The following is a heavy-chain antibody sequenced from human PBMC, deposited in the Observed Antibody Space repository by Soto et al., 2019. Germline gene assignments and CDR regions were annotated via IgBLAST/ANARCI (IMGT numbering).Heavy chain of an antibody. J-gene: IGHJ6*02. CDR3: AKTKTPHVRNGMDV. CDR2: IYYSGST. D-gene: IGHD2-8*01. V-gene: IGHV4-31*04. CDR1: GDSLSSGGYY. Sequence: QVRLQESGPGLVRPSQTLSLTCTVSGDSLSSGGYYCSWIRQLPGKGLEWIGFIYYSGSTFYNPSLRRRVTMSADASKNHISLKLSSVTAADTAVYYCAKTKTPHVRNGMDVWGQGTMVTVSS.